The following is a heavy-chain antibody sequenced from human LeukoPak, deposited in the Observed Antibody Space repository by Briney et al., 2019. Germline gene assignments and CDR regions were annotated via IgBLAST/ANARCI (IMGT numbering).Heavy chain of an antibody. CDR1: GGSISGYY. V-gene: IGHV4-4*07. D-gene: IGHD4-11*01. Sequence: SETLSLTCTVSGGSISGYYWSWIRQPAGKGLEWIGRIYTSGSTNYNPSLKSRVTISVDKSKNQFSLKLSSVTAADTAVYYCARAKGYSNYYWFDPWGQGTLVTVSS. CDR2: IYTSGST. J-gene: IGHJ5*02. CDR3: ARAKGYSNYYWFDP.